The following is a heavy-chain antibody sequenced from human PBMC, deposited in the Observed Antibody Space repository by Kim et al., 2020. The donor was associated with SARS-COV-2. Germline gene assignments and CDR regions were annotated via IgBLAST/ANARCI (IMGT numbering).Heavy chain of an antibody. CDR1: GFTFSTYG. CDR3: ARDRASAGNSGGLDN. D-gene: IGHD6-13*01. CDR2: IWYDGSNK. V-gene: IGHV3-33*01. J-gene: IGHJ4*01. Sequence: GGSLRLSRAASGFTFSTYGMHWVRQPPGKGLEWVAVIWYDGSNKHYTASVKGRFTISRENSRNTVYLQMDSLRVEDTAVYYCARDRASAGNSGGLDNWG.